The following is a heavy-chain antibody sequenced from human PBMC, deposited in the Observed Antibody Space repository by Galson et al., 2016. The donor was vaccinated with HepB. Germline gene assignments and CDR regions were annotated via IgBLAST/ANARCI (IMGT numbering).Heavy chain of an antibody. CDR3: VRGSTAPDV. Sequence: SLRLSCAGSGFTFSSYGMTWVRQAPGKGLEDVSSISMSGGSRDYAESVKGRFTISRDNSRSTLILQMNSLRVEDTGVYYCVRGSTAPDVWGQGILVTVS. CDR2: ISMSGGSR. V-gene: IGHV3-23*01. J-gene: IGHJ4*02. CDR1: GFTFSSYG. D-gene: IGHD3-16*01.